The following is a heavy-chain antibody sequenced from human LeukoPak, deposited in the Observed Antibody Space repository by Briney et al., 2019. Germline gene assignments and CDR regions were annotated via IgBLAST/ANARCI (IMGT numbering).Heavy chain of an antibody. D-gene: IGHD4-17*01. CDR1: GFTVSSNF. J-gene: IGHJ4*02. Sequence: PGGSLRLSCAPSGFTVSSNFMTWVRQAPGKGLEWVSVISSGGTTYYADSVKGRFTISRHISKNTVYLQMNSLRAEAADADYCARARYYGDFACGYWGQGTLVTVSS. CDR3: ARARYYGDFACGY. V-gene: IGHV3-53*04. CDR2: ISSGGTT.